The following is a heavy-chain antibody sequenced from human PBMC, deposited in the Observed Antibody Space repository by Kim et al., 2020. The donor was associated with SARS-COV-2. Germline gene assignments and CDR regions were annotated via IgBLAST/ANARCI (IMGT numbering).Heavy chain of an antibody. J-gene: IGHJ4*02. CDR2: ISYDGSNK. CDR1: GFTFSSYG. V-gene: IGHV3-30*18. D-gene: IGHD1-26*01. CDR3: AKDTVGATYFDY. Sequence: GGSLRLSCAASGFTFSSYGMHWVRQAPGKGLEWVAVISYDGSNKYYADSVKGRFTISRDNSKNTLYLQMNSLRAEDTAVYYCAKDTVGATYFDYWGQGTLVTVSS.